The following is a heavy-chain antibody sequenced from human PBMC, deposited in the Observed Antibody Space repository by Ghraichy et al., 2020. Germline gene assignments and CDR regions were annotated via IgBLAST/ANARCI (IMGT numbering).Heavy chain of an antibody. J-gene: IGHJ4*02. CDR3: AKDGTEARVAGTLTYFDY. Sequence: SLNISCAASGFTFDDYAMHWVRQSPGKGLEWVSGISWNSGSIGYADSVKGRFTISRDNAKNSLYLQMNSLRAEDTALYYCAKDGTEARVAGTLTYFDYWGQGTLVTVSS. V-gene: IGHV3-9*01. D-gene: IGHD6-19*01. CDR1: GFTFDDYA. CDR2: ISWNSGSI.